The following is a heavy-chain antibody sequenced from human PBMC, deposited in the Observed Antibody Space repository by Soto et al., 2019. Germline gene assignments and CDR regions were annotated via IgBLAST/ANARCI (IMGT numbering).Heavy chain of an antibody. J-gene: IGHJ4*02. CDR3: AREVQVHTPAFVY. V-gene: IGHV1-69*19. D-gene: IGHD3-10*01. CDR2: ISPMFGAA. CDR1: GGTFNTYA. Sequence: QVQLVQSGAEMKKPGSSVKVSCQSSGGTFNTYAMNWVRQAPGQGPEWMGDISPMFGAANYAPKFQGRVTIPADESTGTSYMQLSSLTSEDKALYFCAREVQVHTPAFVYWGQGTLVTVSS.